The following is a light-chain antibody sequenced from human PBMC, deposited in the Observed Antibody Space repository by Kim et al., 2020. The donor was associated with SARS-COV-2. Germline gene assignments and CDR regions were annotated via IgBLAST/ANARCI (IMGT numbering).Light chain of an antibody. Sequence: AVGGKGTNTCQGSKDIINYLNWYQQKPGEAPKVLIYDAANLETGGPSRCSGSGCGTEYTFTISSLQPEDIATYYCQQYDTLLALNFGGGTKVDIK. J-gene: IGKJ4*01. CDR3: QQYDTLLALN. CDR2: DAA. V-gene: IGKV1-33*01. CDR1: KDIINY.